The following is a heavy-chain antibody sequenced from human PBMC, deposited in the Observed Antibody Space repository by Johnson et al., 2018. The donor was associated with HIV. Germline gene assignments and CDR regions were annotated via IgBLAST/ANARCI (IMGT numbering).Heavy chain of an antibody. V-gene: IGHV3-11*04. CDR2: ISSRGSII. J-gene: IGHJ3*02. Sequence: VQLVESGGGLVKPGGSLRLSCAASGFTFSDYYMNWIRQAPGKGLEWVSYISSRGSIIYYADSVKGQFTISRDNAKNSLYLQMNSLRAEDTAVYYCASEGGWELRAFDIWGQGTMVTVSS. CDR1: GFTFSDYY. D-gene: IGHD1-26*01. CDR3: ASEGGWELRAFDI.